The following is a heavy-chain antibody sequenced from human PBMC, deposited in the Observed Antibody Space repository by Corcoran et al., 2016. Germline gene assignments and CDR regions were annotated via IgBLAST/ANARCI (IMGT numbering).Heavy chain of an antibody. V-gene: IGHV3-7*03. J-gene: IGHJ2*01. CDR1: GFTFSNYW. CDR2: IKQDGSEK. Sequence: EVQLVESGGGLVQPGGSLRLSCAASGFTFSNYWMSWVRQAPGKGLEWVANIKQDGSEKYYVDSVKGRFTISRDNAKNSLYLQMNSLRAEDTAVYYCASATPTSDYGDPWYFDLWGRGTLVTVSS. D-gene: IGHD4-17*01. CDR3: ASATPTSDYGDPWYFDL.